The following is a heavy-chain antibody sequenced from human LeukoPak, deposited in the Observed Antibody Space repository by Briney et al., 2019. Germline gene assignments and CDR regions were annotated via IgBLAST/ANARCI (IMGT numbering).Heavy chain of an antibody. Sequence: GGSLRLSCAASGFTFSTYWMHWVRQAPGKGLVWVSRINGDGSSTSYGDSVKGRFTISRDNAKNTLYLQMNGLRVEDTAVYYCARALGDIRGQGTLVTVSS. CDR3: ARALGDI. CDR2: INGDGSST. V-gene: IGHV3-74*01. CDR1: GFTFSTYW. J-gene: IGHJ4*02.